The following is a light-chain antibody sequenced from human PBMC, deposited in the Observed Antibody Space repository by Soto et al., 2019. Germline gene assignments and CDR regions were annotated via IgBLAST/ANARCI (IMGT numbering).Light chain of an antibody. CDR2: TAS. CDR1: QTISSW. V-gene: IGKV1-5*03. Sequence: IQMTRSPSTLSGSVGDRVTITCRASQTISSWLDWYQQKPGKAPKLLIYTASTLQSGVPSRFSGSGYGTEFTLTISNLQPEDVATYYCQKYNTAPLTFGGGTKVDIK. J-gene: IGKJ4*01. CDR3: QKYNTAPLT.